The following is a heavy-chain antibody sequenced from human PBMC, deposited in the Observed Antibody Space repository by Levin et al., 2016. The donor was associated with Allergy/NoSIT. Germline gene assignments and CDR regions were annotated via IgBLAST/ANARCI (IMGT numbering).Heavy chain of an antibody. CDR1: GGSISNGGYY. V-gene: IGHV4-31*03. CDR2: IYYSGST. CDR3: ASSISAQHYYYGIDV. Sequence: SETLSLTCIVSGGSISNGGYYWSWIRQHPGKGLEWIGHIYYSGSTDYNPSLKSRVNISVDTTKNQFSLKLSSVTAADTAVYYCASSISAQHYYYGIDVWGQGTTVTVSS. J-gene: IGHJ6*02. D-gene: IGHD6-6*01.